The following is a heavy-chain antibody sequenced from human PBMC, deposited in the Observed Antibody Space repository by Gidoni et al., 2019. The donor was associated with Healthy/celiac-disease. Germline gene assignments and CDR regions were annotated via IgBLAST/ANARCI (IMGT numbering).Heavy chain of an antibody. V-gene: IGHV3-21*01. CDR2: ISSSSSYI. CDR3: AREERTCDPERCTLSGMDV. Sequence: EVQLVESGGGLVKPGGSLRLSCAASGFTFRSYSMHWVRQAPGKGLEWVSSISSSSSYIYYADSVKGRFTISRDNAKNSLYLQMNSLRAEDTAVYYCAREERTCDPERCTLSGMDVWGQGTTVTVSS. CDR1: GFTFRSYS. J-gene: IGHJ6*02. D-gene: IGHD2-8*01.